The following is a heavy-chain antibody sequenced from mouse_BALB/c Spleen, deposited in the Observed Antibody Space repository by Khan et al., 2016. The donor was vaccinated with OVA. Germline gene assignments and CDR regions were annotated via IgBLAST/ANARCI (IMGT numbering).Heavy chain of an antibody. J-gene: IGHJ3*01. CDR2: IFPGSGGI. Sequence: QVQLKQSGAELARPGASVKLSCKASGYTFTDYYINWVKQRTGQGLEGIGEIFPGSGGIYYNERFKGKATLTEEKSSSTSYMQLSSLTSEAAAVYSCARRNYFGYTFAYWGQGTPVTVSA. D-gene: IGHD1-2*01. CDR1: GYTFTDYY. CDR3: ARRNYFGYTFAY. V-gene: IGHV1-77*01.